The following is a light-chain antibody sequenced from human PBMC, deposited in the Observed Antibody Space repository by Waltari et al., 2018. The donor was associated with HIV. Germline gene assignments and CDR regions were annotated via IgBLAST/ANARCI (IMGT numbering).Light chain of an antibody. CDR1: RSIIGNND. CDR2: RSD. Sequence: QSVLTQPPSASGTPGQRVIISCSGSRSIIGNNDFFLSQQLPGTAPKVLMYRSDQRPSGVPDRFSGSKSGASASLAISGLRSEDEADYYCATWDDSLSGPVFGVGTKLTVL. CDR3: ATWDDSLSGPV. V-gene: IGLV1-47*01. J-gene: IGLJ3*02.